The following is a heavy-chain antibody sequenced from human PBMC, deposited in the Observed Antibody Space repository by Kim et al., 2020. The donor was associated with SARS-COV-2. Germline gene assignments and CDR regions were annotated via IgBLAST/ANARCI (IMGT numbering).Heavy chain of an antibody. V-gene: IGHV3-23*01. CDR2: ISGSGGST. CDR3: AKDQTSGDVVVPAATERYFDY. D-gene: IGHD2-2*01. Sequence: GGSLRLSCAASGFTFSSYAMSWVRQAPGKGLEWVSAISGSGGSTYYADSVKGRFTISRDNSKNTLYLQMNSLRAEDTAVYYCAKDQTSGDVVVPAATERYFDYWGQGTLVTVSS. J-gene: IGHJ4*02. CDR1: GFTFSSYA.